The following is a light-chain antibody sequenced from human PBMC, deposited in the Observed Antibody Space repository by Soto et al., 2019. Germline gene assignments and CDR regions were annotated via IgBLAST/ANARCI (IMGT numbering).Light chain of an antibody. V-gene: IGKV3-11*01. CDR3: QQRSDWPLT. Sequence: EIVLTQSPATLSLSPGERATLSYRASQGVSSYLAWYQQKPGQAPRLLVYDASTRATGIPARFSGSGSGTDFTLSISSLEPEDFAVYFCQQRSDWPLTFGGGTKVEIK. CDR1: QGVSSY. J-gene: IGKJ4*01. CDR2: DAS.